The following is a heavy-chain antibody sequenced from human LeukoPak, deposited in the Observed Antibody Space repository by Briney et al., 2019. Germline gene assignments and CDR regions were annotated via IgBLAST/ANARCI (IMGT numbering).Heavy chain of an antibody. CDR2: ISSSSSYI. D-gene: IGHD3-22*01. Sequence: GGSLRLSCAASGFTFSSYSMNWVRQAPGKGLEWVSSISSSSSYIYYADSVKGRFTISRDNAKNSLYLQMNSLRAEDTAVYYCARVRGYGSSGYSNWGQGTLVTVSS. CDR3: ARVRGYGSSGYSN. CDR1: GFTFSSYS. V-gene: IGHV3-21*01. J-gene: IGHJ4*02.